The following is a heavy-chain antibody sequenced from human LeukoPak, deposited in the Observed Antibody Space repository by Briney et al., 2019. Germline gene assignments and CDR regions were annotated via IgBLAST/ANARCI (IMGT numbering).Heavy chain of an antibody. V-gene: IGHV3-21*01. CDR3: ARDRVCGDCPFNYGMDV. Sequence: GGSLRLFCAASGLTFNTYSMNWVCHARGKGLECVSSIWSGDWYISYADSVKGRFTVSRDNAKKSLYLQMNSLRAEVTAVYYCARDRVCGDCPFNYGMDVWGQGTTVTVSS. CDR2: IWSGDWYI. J-gene: IGHJ6*02. D-gene: IGHD2-21*02. CDR1: GLTFNTYS.